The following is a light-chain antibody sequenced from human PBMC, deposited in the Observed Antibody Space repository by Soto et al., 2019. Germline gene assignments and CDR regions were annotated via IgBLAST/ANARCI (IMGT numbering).Light chain of an antibody. CDR2: DAS. CDR3: QQRSNWPSIT. Sequence: EIVLTQSPATLSLSPGERATLSCRASQSVSSYLAWYQQKPGQAPRLLIYDASNRATGIPARFSGGGSGTDFTLTISSLEPEDFAVYYCQQRSNWPSITFGPGTKVDIK. J-gene: IGKJ3*01. CDR1: QSVSSY. V-gene: IGKV3-11*01.